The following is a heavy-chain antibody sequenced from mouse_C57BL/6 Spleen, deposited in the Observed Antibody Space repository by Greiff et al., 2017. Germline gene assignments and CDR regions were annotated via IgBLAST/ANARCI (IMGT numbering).Heavy chain of an antibody. J-gene: IGHJ2*01. CDR3: ARDPTFFDY. Sequence: EVKLMESGGGLVKPGGSLKLSCAASGFTFSSYAMSWVRQTPEKRLEWVATISDGGSYTYYPDNVKGRFTISRDNAKNNLYLQMSHLKSEDTAMYYCARDPTFFDYWGQGTTLTVSS. CDR2: ISDGGSYT. CDR1: GFTFSSYA. V-gene: IGHV5-4*01.